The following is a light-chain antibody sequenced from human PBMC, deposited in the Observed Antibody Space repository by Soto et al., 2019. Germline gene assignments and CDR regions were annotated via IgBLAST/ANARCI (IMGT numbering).Light chain of an antibody. CDR3: QQYSDWPPLIT. Sequence: EIVMTQSPATLSVSPGERATLSCRASQTVSSGLAWYQQKPGQAPRLLIYDASTRATGIPARFSGSGSGTAFTLTIRSLQSEDFAVYFCQQYSDWPPLITFGQGTRLEIK. V-gene: IGKV3-15*01. CDR2: DAS. CDR1: QTVSSG. J-gene: IGKJ5*01.